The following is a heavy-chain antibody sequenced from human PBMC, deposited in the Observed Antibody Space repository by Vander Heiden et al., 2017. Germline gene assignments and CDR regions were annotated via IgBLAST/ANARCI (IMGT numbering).Heavy chain of an antibody. CDR1: GFTFGDYA. V-gene: IGHV3-49*05. CDR3: TRARGYSYGYGDY. D-gene: IGHD5-18*01. J-gene: IGHJ4*02. Sequence: EVQLVESGGGLVKPGRSLRLSCTASGFTFGDYAMSWFRQAPGKGLEWVSFIRSKAYGGTPEYAASVIGRFTISRDDSKSIGYLQMNSLKTEDTAVYYCTRARGYSYGYGDYWGQGTLVTVSS. CDR2: IRSKAYGGTP.